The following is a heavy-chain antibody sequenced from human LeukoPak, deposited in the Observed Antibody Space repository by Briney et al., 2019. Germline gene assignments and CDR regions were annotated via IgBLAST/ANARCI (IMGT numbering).Heavy chain of an antibody. CDR2: ISPTGSTT. D-gene: IGHD6-6*01. Sequence: GGSLRLSCTASGFSFSGHWMHRARQFPGKGLVWVSRISPTGSTTSYADSVKGRFTVSRDNAKNTLYLQVNNLRAEDTAVYYCARGPNSNWSGLDFWGQGTLLTVSS. V-gene: IGHV3-74*01. CDR3: ARGPNSNWSGLDF. CDR1: GFSFSGHW. J-gene: IGHJ4*02.